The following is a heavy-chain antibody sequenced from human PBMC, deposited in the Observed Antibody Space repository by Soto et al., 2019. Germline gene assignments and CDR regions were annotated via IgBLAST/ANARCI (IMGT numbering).Heavy chain of an antibody. J-gene: IGHJ5*02. CDR2: INYSGST. CDR1: GGSVNIGTYY. Sequence: SETLSLTCTVPGGSVNIGTYYWSWIRQPPGKGLEWIGDINYSGSTNYNPSLKSRVTISVDTSKNQFSLKLTSVTAADTAVYYCARAQNRWNWFDPWGQGTLVTVSS. D-gene: IGHD6-13*01. CDR3: ARAQNRWNWFDP. V-gene: IGHV4-61*01.